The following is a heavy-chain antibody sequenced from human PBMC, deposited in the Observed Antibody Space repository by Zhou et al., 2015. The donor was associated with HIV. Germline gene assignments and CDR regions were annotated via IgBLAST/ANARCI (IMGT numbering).Heavy chain of an antibody. Sequence: QVQLVQSGAEVKKPGSSVKVSCKASGGTFSSYTISWVRQAPGQGLEWMGRIIPILGIANYAQKFQGRVTITADKSTSTAYMELSSLRSEDTAVYYCARHAHSPYYYDSSGYDAFDIWGQGTMVTVSS. CDR3: ARHAHSPYYYDSSGYDAFDI. V-gene: IGHV1-69*02. J-gene: IGHJ3*02. D-gene: IGHD3-22*01. CDR1: GGTFSSYT. CDR2: IIPILGIA.